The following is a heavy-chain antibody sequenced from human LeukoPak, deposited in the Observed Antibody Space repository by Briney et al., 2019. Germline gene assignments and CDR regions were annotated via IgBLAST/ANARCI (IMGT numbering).Heavy chain of an antibody. CDR2: IIPILGIA. D-gene: IGHD2-2*01. CDR3: ARGGVLRYQLLRWDWFDP. CDR1: GGTFSSYT. J-gene: IGHJ5*02. V-gene: IGHV1-69*02. Sequence: ASVKVSCKASGGTFSSYTISWVRQAPGQGLEWMGRIIPILGIANYAQKFQGRVTITADKSTSTAYMELSSLRSEDTAVYYCARGGVLRYQLLRWDWFDPWGQGTLVTVSS.